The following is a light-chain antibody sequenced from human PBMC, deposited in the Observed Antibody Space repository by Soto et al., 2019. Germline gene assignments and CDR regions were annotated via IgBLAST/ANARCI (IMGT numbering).Light chain of an antibody. V-gene: IGKV3-20*01. Sequence: EIVLTQSPGTLSLSPGERATLSCRASQSVPANYLAWYRQKPGQAPRLLIYGASSRATGIPDRFSGSGSGTAFTLNISSLEPEDFAVYYCLQYGIPLWTFGQGTKVEIK. J-gene: IGKJ1*01. CDR1: QSVPANY. CDR2: GAS. CDR3: LQYGIPLWT.